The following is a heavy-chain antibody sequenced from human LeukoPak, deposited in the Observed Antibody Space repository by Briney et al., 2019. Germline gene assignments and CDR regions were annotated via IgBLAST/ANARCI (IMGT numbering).Heavy chain of an antibody. Sequence: PGGSLRLSCAASGFTFSSYSMNWVRQAPGKGLEWVSSISSSSSHIYYADSVKGRFTISRDNAKSSLYLQMNSLRAEDTAVYYCARSVYRRDTSSWGQGTLVTVSS. CDR2: ISSSSSHI. CDR1: GFTFSSYS. V-gene: IGHV3-21*01. CDR3: ARSVYRRDTSS. J-gene: IGHJ5*02. D-gene: IGHD5-24*01.